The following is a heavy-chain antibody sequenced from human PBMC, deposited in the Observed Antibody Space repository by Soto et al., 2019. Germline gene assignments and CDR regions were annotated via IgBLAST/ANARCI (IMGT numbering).Heavy chain of an antibody. CDR3: ARQYSSCSRNWFDP. CDR2: IYYSGST. D-gene: IGHD6-19*01. CDR1: GGSINSSSYF. J-gene: IGHJ5*02. V-gene: IGHV4-39*01. Sequence: QLQLQESGPGLVKPSETLSLTCSVSGGSINSSSYFWGWVRQPPGKGLEWIGSIYYSGSTYYNPSLRGRVTNSVETSKNQFSLKLSPVTAGDTAVFYWARQYSSCSRNWFDPWGQGTLVTVPS.